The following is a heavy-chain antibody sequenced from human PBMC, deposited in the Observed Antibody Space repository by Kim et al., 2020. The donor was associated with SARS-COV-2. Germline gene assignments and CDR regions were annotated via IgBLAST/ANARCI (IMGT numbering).Heavy chain of an antibody. CDR2: N. J-gene: IGHJ4*02. CDR3: ARGNNLFDY. V-gene: IGHV6-1*01. Sequence: NDYADTVKSRIIINPDTSKNQFSLQLNSVTPEDTAVYYCARGNNLFDYWGQGTLVTVSS. D-gene: IGHD1-1*01.